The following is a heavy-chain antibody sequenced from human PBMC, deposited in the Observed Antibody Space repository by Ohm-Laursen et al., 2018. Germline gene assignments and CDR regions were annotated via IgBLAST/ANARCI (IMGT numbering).Heavy chain of an antibody. CDR2: IWYDGSK. V-gene: IGHV3-33*08. CDR3: ARASSSIAVAGLDY. CDR1: GFTFSSYS. D-gene: IGHD6-19*01. J-gene: IGHJ4*02. Sequence: SLRLSCAASGFTFSSYSMHWVRQAPGKGLEWVAVIWYDGSKYYADSVKGRFTISRDNSKNTLYLQMNSLRAEDTAVYYCARASSSIAVAGLDYWGQGTLVTVSS.